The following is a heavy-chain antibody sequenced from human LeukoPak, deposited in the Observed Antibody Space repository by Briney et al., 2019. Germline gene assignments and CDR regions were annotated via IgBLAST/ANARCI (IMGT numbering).Heavy chain of an antibody. V-gene: IGHV1-2*02. CDR3: ARDTSFGFDY. D-gene: IGHD3-10*01. J-gene: IGHJ4*02. CDR2: INPNSGGT. CDR1: GYTFTSYG. Sequence: GASVKVSCKAPGYTFTSYGISWVRQAPGQGLEWMGWINPNSGGTNYAQKFQGRVTMTRDTSIGTAYMELSRLRSDDTAVYYCARDTSFGFDYWGQGTLVTVSS.